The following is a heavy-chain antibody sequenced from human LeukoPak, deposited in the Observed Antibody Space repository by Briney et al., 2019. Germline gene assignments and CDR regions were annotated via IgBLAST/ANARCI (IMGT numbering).Heavy chain of an antibody. D-gene: IGHD6-13*01. CDR2: IIPIFGTA. V-gene: IGHV1-69*05. CDR3: ASDPRQYSSSWYGGY. CDR1: GGTFSSYA. Sequence: SVKVSCKASGGTFSSYAISWVRQAPGQGLEWMGGIIPIFGTANYAQKFQGRVTITTDESTSTAYMELSSLRSEDTAVYYCASDPRQYSSSWYGGYWGQGTLVTVSS. J-gene: IGHJ4*02.